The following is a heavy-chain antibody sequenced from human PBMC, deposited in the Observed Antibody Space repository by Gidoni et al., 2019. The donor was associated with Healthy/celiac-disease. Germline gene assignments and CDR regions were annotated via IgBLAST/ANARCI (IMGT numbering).Heavy chain of an antibody. Sequence: QVQLVESGGGVVQHGRSLRLSCAASGFTFSSSGMHWVRQAQGKGLEWVAVISYDGSNKYYADAVKGRFTISRDNSKNTLYLQMNSLRAEDTAVYYCAKDASPFYSGYDSYFDYWGQGTLVTVSS. V-gene: IGHV3-30*18. D-gene: IGHD5-12*01. CDR2: ISYDGSNK. J-gene: IGHJ4*02. CDR3: AKDASPFYSGYDSYFDY. CDR1: GFTFSSSG.